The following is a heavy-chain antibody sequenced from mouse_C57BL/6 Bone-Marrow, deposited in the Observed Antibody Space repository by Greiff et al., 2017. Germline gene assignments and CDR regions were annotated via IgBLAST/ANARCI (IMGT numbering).Heavy chain of an antibody. V-gene: IGHV1-15*01. CDR1: GYTFTDYE. CDR3: TRDYYGSSEDY. CDR2: IDPETGGT. Sequence: VKLMESGAELVRPGASVTLSCKASGYTFTDYEMHWVKQTPVHGLEWIGAIDPETGGTAYNQKFKGKAILTADKSSSTAYMELRSLTSEDSAVYYCTRDYYGSSEDYWGQGTSVTVSS. D-gene: IGHD1-1*01. J-gene: IGHJ4*01.